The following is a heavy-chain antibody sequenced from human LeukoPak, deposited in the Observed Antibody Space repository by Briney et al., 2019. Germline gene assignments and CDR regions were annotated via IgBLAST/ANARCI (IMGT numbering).Heavy chain of an antibody. D-gene: IGHD6-13*01. CDR2: ISWNSGSI. Sequence: PGRSLRLSCAASGFTFDDYAMHWVRQAPGKGLEWVSGISWNSGSIDYVDSVKGRFTISRDNAKNSLYLQMNSLRAEDTAVYYCARDGPSIAAAGTIDYWGQGTLVTVSS. CDR3: ARDGPSIAAAGTIDY. CDR1: GFTFDDYA. J-gene: IGHJ4*02. V-gene: IGHV3-9*01.